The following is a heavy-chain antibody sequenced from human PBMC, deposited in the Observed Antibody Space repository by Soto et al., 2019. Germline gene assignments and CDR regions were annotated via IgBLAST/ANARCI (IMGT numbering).Heavy chain of an antibody. CDR3: ATYSNSGPFDY. D-gene: IGHD4-4*01. J-gene: IGHJ4*02. CDR1: GFTFGGPG. Sequence: GGSLRLSCGGSGFTFGGPGGSWVRQAPGRGLEWVGRIKSKTDGGTTDYAAPVNGRFTISRDDSKNTLYLQMDSLKTEDTGIYYCATYSNSGPFDYWGQGTLVTVSS. V-gene: IGHV3-15*01. CDR2: IKSKTDGGTT.